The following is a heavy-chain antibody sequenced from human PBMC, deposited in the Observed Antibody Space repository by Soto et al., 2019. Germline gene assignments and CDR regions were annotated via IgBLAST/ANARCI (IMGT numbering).Heavy chain of an antibody. D-gene: IGHD1-1*01. CDR3: ATTELERPFSFDY. CDR1: GGSISSYY. Sequence: SETLSLTCTVSGGSISSYYWSWIRQPPGKGLEWIGYIYYSGSTNYNPSLKGRVTISVDTSKNQFSLKLSSVTAADTAVYYCATTELERPFSFDYWGQGTLVTVSS. V-gene: IGHV4-59*01. J-gene: IGHJ4*02. CDR2: IYYSGST.